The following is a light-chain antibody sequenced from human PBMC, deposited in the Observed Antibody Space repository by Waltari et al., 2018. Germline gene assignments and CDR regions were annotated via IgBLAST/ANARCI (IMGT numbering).Light chain of an antibody. Sequence: DIVMTQSPDSLAVSLGERATINCESSQSVLYSSNNKNYLAWYQQKPGQPPKLLIYWASTRDSGVPDRFSGSGYGTDFTLSISSLQAEDVAFYYCQQYYTTPLTFGQGTKVEIK. CDR3: QQYYTTPLT. J-gene: IGKJ1*01. CDR1: QSVLYSSNNKNY. CDR2: WAS. V-gene: IGKV4-1*01.